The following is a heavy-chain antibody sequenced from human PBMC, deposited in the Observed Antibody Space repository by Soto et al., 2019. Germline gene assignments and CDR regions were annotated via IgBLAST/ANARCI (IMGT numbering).Heavy chain of an antibody. CDR1: GGSVSSGSYY. Sequence: QVQLQESGPGLVKPSETLSLTCTVSGGSVSSGSYYWSWIRQPPGKGLEWIGYIYYSGSTNYNPSLKSRVTISVDTSKNQFSLKLSSVTAADTAVYYCARDLRGGWAAPYGMDVWGQGTTVTVSS. CDR2: IYYSGST. CDR3: ARDLRGGWAAPYGMDV. J-gene: IGHJ6*02. V-gene: IGHV4-61*01. D-gene: IGHD6-6*01.